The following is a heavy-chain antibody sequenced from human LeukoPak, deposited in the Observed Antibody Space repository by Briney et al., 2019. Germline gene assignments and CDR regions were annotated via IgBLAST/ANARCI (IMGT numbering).Heavy chain of an antibody. V-gene: IGHV1-69*13. Sequence: ASVKVSCKASGGTFSSYAISWVRQAPGQGLEWMGGIIPIFGTANYAQKFQGRVTITADESTSTAYMELSSLRSEDTAVYYCARGVVVHEYTYGTFDYWGQGTLVTV. J-gene: IGHJ4*02. CDR2: IIPIFGTA. CDR1: GGTFSSYA. D-gene: IGHD5-18*01. CDR3: ARGVVVHEYTYGTFDY.